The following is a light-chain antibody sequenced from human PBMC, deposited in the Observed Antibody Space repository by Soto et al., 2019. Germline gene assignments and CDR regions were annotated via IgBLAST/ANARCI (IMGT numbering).Light chain of an antibody. CDR2: AAS. V-gene: IGKV1-39*01. J-gene: IGKJ5*01. Sequence: SPCAPVRAIGPITFRASQSIRSHLIWYQQRPGKAPKVLIYAASSLQSGVPSRFSGSGSGTDFTLIISRLQPEDFATYYCQQSFSTTLKFGQGTRLEI. CDR1: QSIRSH. CDR3: QQSFSTTLK.